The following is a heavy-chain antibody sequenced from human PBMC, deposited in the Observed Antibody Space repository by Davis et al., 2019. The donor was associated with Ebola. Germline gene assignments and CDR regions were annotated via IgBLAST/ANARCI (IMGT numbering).Heavy chain of an antibody. J-gene: IGHJ4*02. CDR1: AFTFSAYG. CDR2: ISYGGSKT. CDR3: AKEKYYYDTRDTFDY. D-gene: IGHD3-22*01. V-gene: IGHV3-30*18. Sequence: PGGSLRLSCAASAFTFSAYGMHWVRQAPGKGLEWVALISYGGSKTDYRDSVKGRFTISRDNSKNTLFLQLSSLTAEDTAVYYCAKEKYYYDTRDTFDYWGQGTRVTVSS.